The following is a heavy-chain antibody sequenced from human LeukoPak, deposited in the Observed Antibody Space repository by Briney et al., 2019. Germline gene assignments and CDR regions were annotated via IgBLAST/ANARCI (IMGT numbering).Heavy chain of an antibody. CDR1: GFTFSNYE. CDR2: ISSSDHNI. J-gene: IGHJ4*02. CDR3: ARDLVQLWSKDY. D-gene: IGHD5-18*01. Sequence: GGSLRLSCAASGFTFSNYEFNWVRQAPGKGLEWVSYISSSDHNIYYADPVKGRFTISRDNAKNSLYLQMNSLRAEDTAVYYCARDLVQLWSKDYWGQGTLVTVSS. V-gene: IGHV3-48*03.